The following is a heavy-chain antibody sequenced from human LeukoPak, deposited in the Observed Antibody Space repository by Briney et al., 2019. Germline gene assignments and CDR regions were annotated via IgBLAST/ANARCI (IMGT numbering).Heavy chain of an antibody. V-gene: IGHV3-48*01. CDR2: ISSSSSII. Sequence: GGSLRLSCAASGFTFSSYSMNWVRQAPGKGLEWLSYISSSSSIIYYADSVKGRFTISRDNAKNSLYLRMSSLRTEDTAVYYCARYSSGYIGSDYWGQGTLVTVSS. CDR1: GFTFSSYS. CDR3: ARYSSGYIGSDY. D-gene: IGHD3-22*01. J-gene: IGHJ4*02.